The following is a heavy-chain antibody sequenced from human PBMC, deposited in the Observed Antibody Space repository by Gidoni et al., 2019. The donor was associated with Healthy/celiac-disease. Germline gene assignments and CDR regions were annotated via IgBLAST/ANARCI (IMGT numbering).Heavy chain of an antibody. Sequence: QVQLVQSGAEVKKPGASVKVSCKVSGYTLTELSMHWVRQAPGKGLEWMGGFDPEDGETIYAQKFQGRVTMTEDTSTDTAYMELSSLRSEDTAVYYCATLDFQLAVAGKPGSFDIWGQGTMVTVSS. V-gene: IGHV1-24*01. CDR3: ATLDFQLAVAGKPGSFDI. CDR1: GYTLTELS. CDR2: FDPEDGET. J-gene: IGHJ3*02. D-gene: IGHD6-19*01.